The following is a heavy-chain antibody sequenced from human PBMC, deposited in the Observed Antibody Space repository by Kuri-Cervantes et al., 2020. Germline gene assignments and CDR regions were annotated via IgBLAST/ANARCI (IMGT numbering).Heavy chain of an antibody. D-gene: IGHD4-17*01. CDR3: ATNGDYKGFSFDY. J-gene: IGHJ4*02. CDR1: GFTFSSYW. Sequence: GESLKISCAASGFTFSSYWMSWVRQAPGKGLEWVANIKQDGSEKYYVDSVKGRFTISRDNAKNSLYLQMNSLRAEDTAVYYCATNGDYKGFSFDYWGQGTLVTVSS. CDR2: IKQDGSEK. V-gene: IGHV3-7*01.